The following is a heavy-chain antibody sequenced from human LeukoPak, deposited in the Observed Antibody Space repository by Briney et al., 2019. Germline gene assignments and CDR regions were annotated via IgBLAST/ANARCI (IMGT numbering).Heavy chain of an antibody. Sequence: GASVKASCKASGYTFTGYYMHWVRQAPGQGLEWMGWINPNSGGTNYAQKFQGWVTMTRDTSISTAYMELSRLRSDDTAVYYCASGYCSGGSCYSADYWGQGTLVTVSS. V-gene: IGHV1-2*04. CDR3: ASGYCSGGSCYSADY. D-gene: IGHD2-15*01. CDR2: INPNSGGT. CDR1: GYTFTGYY. J-gene: IGHJ4*02.